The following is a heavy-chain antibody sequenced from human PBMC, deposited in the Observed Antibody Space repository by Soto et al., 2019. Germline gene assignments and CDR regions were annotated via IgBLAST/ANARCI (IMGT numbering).Heavy chain of an antibody. V-gene: IGHV3-7*01. J-gene: IGHJ6*02. CDR2: IKQDGSEK. D-gene: IGHD4-17*01. CDR1: GFTFSGYE. CDR3: AGARHDYGVYAYDNYGIDV. Sequence: GGSLRLSCAASGFTFSGYEMNWVRQAPVTGLEWGANIKQDGSEKYDVESLKGRFTISRDNAKNSLYLQMNSLRAEDTAVYYCAGARHDYGVYAYDNYGIDVWGQGTTVTVSS.